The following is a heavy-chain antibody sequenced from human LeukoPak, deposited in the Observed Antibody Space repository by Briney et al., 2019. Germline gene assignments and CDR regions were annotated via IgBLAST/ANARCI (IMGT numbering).Heavy chain of an antibody. CDR1: GFTFSSYW. Sequence: GGSLRLSCAASGFTFSSYWMSWVRQAPGKGLEWVANIKQDESEKYYVDSVKGRFTVFRDNSKNTLYLQMNSLRAEDTAVYYCARVDSSGYYYAHYYFDYWGQGTLVTVSS. V-gene: IGHV3-7*01. CDR3: ARVDSSGYYYAHYYFDY. J-gene: IGHJ4*02. D-gene: IGHD3-22*01. CDR2: IKQDESEK.